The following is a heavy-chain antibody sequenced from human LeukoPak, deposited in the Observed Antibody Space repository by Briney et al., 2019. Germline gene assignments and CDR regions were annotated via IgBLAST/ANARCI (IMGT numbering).Heavy chain of an antibody. V-gene: IGHV3-48*02. D-gene: IGHD1-26*01. Sequence: GGSLRLSCAASGSTFSSYNMNWVRQAPGKGLQWVSYISSTTRSIYYTDSVKGRFTISRDNAKNSLYLRMNSLRDEDTAVYYCARGSLDYWGQGTLVTVSS. CDR2: ISSTTRSI. J-gene: IGHJ4*02. CDR1: GSTFSSYN. CDR3: ARGSLDY.